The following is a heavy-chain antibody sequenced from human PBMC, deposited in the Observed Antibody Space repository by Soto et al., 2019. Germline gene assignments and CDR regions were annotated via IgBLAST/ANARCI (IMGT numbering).Heavy chain of an antibody. J-gene: IGHJ5*02. D-gene: IGHD4-17*01. V-gene: IGHV3-33*01. CDR3: ARDDDYEANAIDL. CDR2: IWSHGHRE. Sequence: QVQLVESGGGVVQPGRSLRLSCAASGFTFSRYGMHWVRQAPGKGLEWVAVIWSHGHREEYVDSLKGRFTISRDNSKNTLYLQMDSLRAEDTAVYYCARDDDYEANAIDLWGQGTLVTVSS. CDR1: GFTFSRYG.